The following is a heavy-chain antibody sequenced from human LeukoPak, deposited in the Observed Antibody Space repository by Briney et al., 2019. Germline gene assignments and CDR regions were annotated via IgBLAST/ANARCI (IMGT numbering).Heavy chain of an antibody. D-gene: IGHD5-18*01. CDR3: ARGEPPEVTRSYFDY. J-gene: IGHJ4*02. CDR1: GFTVSSNS. Sequence: GGSLRLSCTVSGFTVSSNSWSWVRQAPGKGLEWVSFIYSDNTHYSDSVKGRFTISRDNSKNTLYLQMNSLRAEDTAVYYCARGEPPEVTRSYFDYWGQGTLVTVSS. CDR2: IYSDNT. V-gene: IGHV3-53*01.